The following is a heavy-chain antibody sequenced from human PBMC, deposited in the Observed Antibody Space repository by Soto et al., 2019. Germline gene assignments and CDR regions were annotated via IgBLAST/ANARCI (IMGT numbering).Heavy chain of an antibody. J-gene: IGHJ4*02. CDR3: VRSGHSFGGVM. CDR1: GASMNDYY. CDR2: MHSSGAS. V-gene: IGHV4-59*01. D-gene: IGHD3-16*01. Sequence: SETLSLTCTVSGASMNDYYGSWVRQPPGKELEWIGYMHSSGASNSNSSLKGRVTISVDTSKNQISLELTSVTAADTAVYYCVRSGHSFGGVMWGQGTLVTVSS.